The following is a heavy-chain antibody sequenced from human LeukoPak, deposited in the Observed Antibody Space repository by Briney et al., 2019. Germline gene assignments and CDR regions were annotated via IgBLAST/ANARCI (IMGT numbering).Heavy chain of an antibody. CDR3: ARAIVVVPQVGFDY. CDR2: IKPNSGGT. CDR1: GYTFTGYY. V-gene: IGHV1-2*02. J-gene: IGHJ4*02. Sequence: ASVKVSCKASGYTFTGYYMHWVRQAPGQGLEWMGWIKPNSGGTNYAQKFQGRVTMTRDTFISTAYMELSRLRSDDTAVYYCARAIVVVPQVGFDYWGQGTLVTVSS. D-gene: IGHD2-2*01.